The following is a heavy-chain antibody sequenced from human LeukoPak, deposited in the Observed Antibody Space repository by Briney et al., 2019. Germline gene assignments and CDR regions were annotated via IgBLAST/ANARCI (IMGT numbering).Heavy chain of an antibody. Sequence: GGSLRLSCAASGFTFSSYSMTWVRQAPGKGLEWVSSISGNSRYIYYADSMRGRFTISRDNAKNSLYLQMNSLKPEDTAVYYCARVAEAAAFDSWGQGTLVTVSS. V-gene: IGHV3-21*06. J-gene: IGHJ4*02. CDR1: GFTFSSYS. CDR3: ARVAEAAAFDS. CDR2: ISGNSRYI. D-gene: IGHD6-13*01.